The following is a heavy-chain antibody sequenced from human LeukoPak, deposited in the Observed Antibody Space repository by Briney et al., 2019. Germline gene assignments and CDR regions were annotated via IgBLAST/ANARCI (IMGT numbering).Heavy chain of an antibody. CDR1: GYTFTGYY. CDR3: GRGNKSFDP. CDR2: INPNTGDT. V-gene: IGHV1-2*02. Sequence: ASVKVSCKASGYTFTGYYMHWVRQAPGQGLEWMGWINPNTGDTNYAPKFQGRVTMIKDTSTNSAYMELNKLTSDDTAVYYCGRGNKSFDPWGQGTLVTVSS. J-gene: IGHJ5*02.